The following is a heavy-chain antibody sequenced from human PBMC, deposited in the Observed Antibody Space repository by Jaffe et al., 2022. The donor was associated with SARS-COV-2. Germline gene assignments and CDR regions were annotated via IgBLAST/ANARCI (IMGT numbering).Heavy chain of an antibody. CDR1: GGSFSGYY. CDR2: INHSGST. V-gene: IGHV4-34*01. Sequence: QVQLQQWGAGLLKPSETLSLTCAVYGGSFSGYYWSWIRQPPGKGLEWIGEINHSGSTNYNPSLKSRVTISVDTSKNQFSLKLSSVTAADTAVYYCARGRTTVTDGRAFDIWGQGTMVTVSS. J-gene: IGHJ3*02. D-gene: IGHD4-17*01. CDR3: ARGRTTVTDGRAFDI.